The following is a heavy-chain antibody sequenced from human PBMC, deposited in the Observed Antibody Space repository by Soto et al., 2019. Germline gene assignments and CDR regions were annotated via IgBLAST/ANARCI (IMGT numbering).Heavy chain of an antibody. V-gene: IGHV4-34*01. CDR1: GGSFSGYY. J-gene: IGHJ6*02. Sequence: QVQLQQWGAGLLKPSETLSLTCAVHGGSFSGYYWSWIRQPPGKGLEWFGEINNSGSTNYNPSLKRRVTISVDTSKNQFSLKLSSVTAADTAVYYCAKAPDYYGMDVWGQGTTVTVSS. CDR2: INNSGST. CDR3: AKAPDYYGMDV.